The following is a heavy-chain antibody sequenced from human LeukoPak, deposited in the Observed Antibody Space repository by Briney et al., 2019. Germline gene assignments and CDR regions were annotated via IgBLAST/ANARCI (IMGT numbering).Heavy chain of an antibody. CDR3: ARDQGRFLEWLSNTGNWFDP. Sequence: GGSLRLSCAASGFTFSSYSMNWVRQAPGKGLEWVSSISSSSSYIYYADSVKGRFTISRDNAKNSLYLQMNSLRAEDTAVYYCARDQGRFLEWLSNTGNWFDPWGQGTLVTVSS. CDR2: ISSSSSYI. V-gene: IGHV3-21*01. D-gene: IGHD3-3*01. CDR1: GFTFSSYS. J-gene: IGHJ5*02.